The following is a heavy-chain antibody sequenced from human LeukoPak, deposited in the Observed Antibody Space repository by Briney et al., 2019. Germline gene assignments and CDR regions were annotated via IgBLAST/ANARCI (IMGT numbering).Heavy chain of an antibody. CDR1: GFTFSSYA. J-gene: IGHJ4*02. CDR3: ARDFSLGYYDSSGYSWVNY. D-gene: IGHD3-22*01. CDR2: ISYDGSDK. Sequence: PGGSLRLSCAASGFTFSSYAMHWVRQAPGKGLEWVAVISYDGSDKYYADSVKGRFTISRDNSKNTLYLQMNSLRAEDTAVYYCARDFSLGYYDSSGYSWVNYWGQGTLVTVSS. V-gene: IGHV3-30-3*01.